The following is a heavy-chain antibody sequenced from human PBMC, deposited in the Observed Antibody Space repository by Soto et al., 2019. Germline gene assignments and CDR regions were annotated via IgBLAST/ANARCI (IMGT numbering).Heavy chain of an antibody. J-gene: IGHJ6*02. D-gene: IGHD3-10*01. CDR1: GGTFSSYA. V-gene: IGHV1-69*13. Sequence: ASVKVSCKASGGTFSSYAISWVRQAPGQGLEWMGGIIPIFGTANYAQKFQGRVTITADESTSTAYMELSSLRSEDTAVYYCARDRDYYGSGSFYGMDVWGQGTTVTVS. CDR2: IIPIFGTA. CDR3: ARDRDYYGSGSFYGMDV.